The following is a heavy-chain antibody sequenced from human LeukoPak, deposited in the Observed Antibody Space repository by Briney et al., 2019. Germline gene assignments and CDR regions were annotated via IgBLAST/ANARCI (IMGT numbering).Heavy chain of an antibody. CDR2: IYYSGST. D-gene: IGHD2-15*01. CDR3: ARVLGGSCFDY. CDR1: GGSISSGGYS. J-gene: IGHJ4*02. Sequence: NPSQTLSLTCAVSGGSISSGGYSWSWIRQPPGKGLEWIGYIYYSGSTNYNPSLKSRVTISVDTSKNQFSLKLSSVTAADTAVYYCARVLGGSCFDYWGQGTLVTVSS. V-gene: IGHV4-61*08.